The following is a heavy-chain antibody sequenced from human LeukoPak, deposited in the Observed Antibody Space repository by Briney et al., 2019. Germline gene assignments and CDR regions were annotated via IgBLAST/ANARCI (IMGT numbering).Heavy chain of an antibody. J-gene: IGHJ4*02. CDR1: GFTFSGSA. D-gene: IGHD4-11*01. V-gene: IGHV3-48*03. CDR3: ARDSRQQLFDY. CDR2: ISSSGGTI. Sequence: TGGSLRLSCAASGFTFSGSALHWVRQASGKGLEWLSYISSSGGTIYYADSVKGRFTISRDNAKSSLYLQMNGLRAEDTAVYYCARDSRQQLFDYWGQGTLVTVSS.